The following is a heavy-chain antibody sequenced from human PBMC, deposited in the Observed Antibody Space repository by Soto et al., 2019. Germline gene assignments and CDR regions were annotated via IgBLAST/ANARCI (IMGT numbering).Heavy chain of an antibody. CDR3: ARDLVVRGADAFDI. V-gene: IGHV4-30-4*01. CDR2: IDYSGST. D-gene: IGHD3-10*01. CDR1: GGSISSGDYY. Sequence: PSETLSLTCTVSGGSISSGDYYWRWIRQPPGKGLEWIGYIDYSGSTYYNPSLKSRVTISVDTSKNQFSLKLSSVTAADTVVYYCARDLVVRGADAFDIWGQGTMVTVSS. J-gene: IGHJ3*02.